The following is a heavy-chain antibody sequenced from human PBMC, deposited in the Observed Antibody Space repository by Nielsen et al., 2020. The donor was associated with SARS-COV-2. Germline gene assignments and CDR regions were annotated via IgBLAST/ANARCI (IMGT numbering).Heavy chain of an antibody. J-gene: IGHJ5*02. V-gene: IGHV6-1*01. CDR3: ARVYCGGDCWTENNWFDP. CDR2: TYYRSKWYN. CDR1: GDSVSSNSAA. Sequence: SETLSLTCAISGDSVSSNSAAWNWIRQSPSRGLEWLGRTYYRSKWYNDYAVSVKSRITINPDTSKNQFSLQLNSVTPEDTAVYYCARVYCGGDCWTENNWFDPWGQGTLVTVSS. D-gene: IGHD2-21*02.